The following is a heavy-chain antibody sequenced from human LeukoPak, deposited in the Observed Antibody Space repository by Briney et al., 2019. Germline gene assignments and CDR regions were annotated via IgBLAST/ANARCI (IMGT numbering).Heavy chain of an antibody. D-gene: IGHD3-22*01. V-gene: IGHV3-15*01. CDR3: STTYYYDSSEGY. CDR1: GFTFSSYW. J-gene: IGHJ4*02. CDR2: IKSKTDGGTT. Sequence: AGGSLRLPCAASGFTFSSYWMSWVRQAPGKGLEWVGRIKSKTDGGTTDYAAPVKGRFTISRDDSKNTLHLQMNSLKTEDTAVYYCSTTYYYDSSEGYWGQGTLVTVSS.